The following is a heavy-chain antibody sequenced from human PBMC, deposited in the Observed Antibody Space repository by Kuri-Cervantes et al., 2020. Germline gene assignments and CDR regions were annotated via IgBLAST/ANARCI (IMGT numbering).Heavy chain of an antibody. Sequence: ASAKVSCKASGYTFTGYYMHWVRQAPGQGLEWMGWINPNSGGTNYAQKFQGRVTMTRDTSISTAYMELSRLRSDDTAVYYCASPRLGGMTLLDYWGQGTLVTVSS. V-gene: IGHV1-2*02. CDR3: ASPRLGGMTLLDY. CDR1: GYTFTGYY. CDR2: INPNSGGT. D-gene: IGHD3-16*01. J-gene: IGHJ4*02.